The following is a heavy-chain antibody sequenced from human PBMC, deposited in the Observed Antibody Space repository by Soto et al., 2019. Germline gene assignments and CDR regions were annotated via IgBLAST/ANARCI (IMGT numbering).Heavy chain of an antibody. Sequence: SETLSLSCAVYGGSFSGYYWSGIRQHPGKGLEWIGEINHSGSTNYNPSLKSRVTISVDTSKNQFSLKLSSVTAADTAVYYCASLWAYCGGDCEKNYYGMDVWGQGTTVTVS. CDR1: GGSFSGYY. D-gene: IGHD2-21*02. CDR3: ASLWAYCGGDCEKNYYGMDV. V-gene: IGHV4-34*01. CDR2: INHSGST. J-gene: IGHJ6*02.